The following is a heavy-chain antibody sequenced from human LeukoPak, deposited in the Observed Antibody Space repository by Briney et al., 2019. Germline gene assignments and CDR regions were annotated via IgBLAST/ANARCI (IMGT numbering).Heavy chain of an antibody. CDR3: ARDNSVGDNAWWFDP. V-gene: IGHV1-46*01. D-gene: IGHD1-26*01. J-gene: IGHJ5*02. CDR1: GYTFTSYY. Sequence: ASVKVSCKASGYTFTSYYMHWVRQAPGQGLEWMGLINPTGGSTGYAQKFQGRVTMTRDMSTSTDYMELSSLRSEDTAIYYCARDNSVGDNAWWFDPRGQGTLVSVSS. CDR2: INPTGGST.